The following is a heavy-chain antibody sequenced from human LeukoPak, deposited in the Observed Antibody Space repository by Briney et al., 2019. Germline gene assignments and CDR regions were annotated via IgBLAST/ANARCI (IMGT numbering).Heavy chain of an antibody. D-gene: IGHD3-22*01. V-gene: IGHV3-23*01. J-gene: IGHJ4*02. CDR1: GFTFSIYA. CDR2: ISGSGGST. CDR3: AKEMRYYDSSGYSQYYFDY. Sequence: GGSLRLSCAASGFTFSIYAMSCVRQAPGKGLEWVSAISGSGGSTYYAESVKGRFTISRDNSKNTLYLQMNSLRAEDTAVYYCAKEMRYYDSSGYSQYYFDYWGQGTLVTVSS.